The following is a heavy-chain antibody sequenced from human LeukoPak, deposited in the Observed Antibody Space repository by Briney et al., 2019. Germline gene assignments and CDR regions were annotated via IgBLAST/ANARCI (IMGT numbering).Heavy chain of an antibody. D-gene: IGHD2-2*01. CDR2: IWYDGSHK. V-gene: IGHV3-33*01. J-gene: IGHJ4*02. CDR1: GFTFSTYG. Sequence: GGSLRLSCAASGFTFSTYGMHWVRQAPGTGLEWVAVIWYDGSHKYYADSVKGRFTISRDNSKNTLYLQMNSLRAEDTAVYYCAREGQGYCSSTNCSAYFDCWGQGTLVTVSS. CDR3: AREGQGYCSSTNCSAYFDC.